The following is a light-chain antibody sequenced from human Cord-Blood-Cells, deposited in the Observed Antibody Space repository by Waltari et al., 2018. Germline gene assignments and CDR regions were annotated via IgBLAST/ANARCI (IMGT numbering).Light chain of an antibody. V-gene: IGKV1-39*01. CDR1: QSISSY. J-gene: IGKJ5*01. CDR3: QQSYSTQIT. Sequence: DVHITPSPSFLSGSVGLKVPITCHASQSISSYLNWYQQKPGKAPNPMIYAASSLQSGVPLRFSGSGSGTEFTLSISSLQAEDVSTYCCQQSYSTQITLGQGTRLEL. CDR2: AAS.